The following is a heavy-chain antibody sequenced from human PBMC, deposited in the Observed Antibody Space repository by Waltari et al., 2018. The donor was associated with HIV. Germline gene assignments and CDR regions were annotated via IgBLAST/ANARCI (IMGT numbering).Heavy chain of an antibody. D-gene: IGHD3-10*01. V-gene: IGHV5-51*01. CDR3: ARHLWFGEPSHYYYYYGMDV. CDR2: IYPGDSDT. J-gene: IGHJ6*02. CDR1: GETLETDY. Sequence: ELQPVPAVAGGKRRGEYLNFSRKIYGETLETDYYGQDRRIAEKGLEWVGIIYPGDSDTSYSPSFQGQCTISADKSISTAYLQWSSLKASDTAMYYCARHLWFGEPSHYYYYYGMDVWGQGTTVTVSS.